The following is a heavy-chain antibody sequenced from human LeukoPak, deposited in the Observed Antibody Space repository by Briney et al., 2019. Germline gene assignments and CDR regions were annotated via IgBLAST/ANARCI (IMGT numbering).Heavy chain of an antibody. Sequence: SETLSLTCTVSGGSISSYYWGWIRQPPGKGLEWIGSIYYTGKTYYTPSLKSRITLSIDTSKNQFSLKLSSVTATDTAVYYCARLVGASGSFDIWGPGTKLTVSS. V-gene: IGHV4-39*01. J-gene: IGHJ3*02. CDR1: GGSISSYY. CDR2: IYYTGKT. D-gene: IGHD1-26*01. CDR3: ARLVGASGSFDI.